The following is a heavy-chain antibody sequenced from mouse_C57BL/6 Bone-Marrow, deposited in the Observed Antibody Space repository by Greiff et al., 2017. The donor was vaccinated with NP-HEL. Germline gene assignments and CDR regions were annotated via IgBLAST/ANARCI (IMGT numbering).Heavy chain of an antibody. CDR1: GFTFSDYG. V-gene: IGHV5-17*01. D-gene: IGHD2-4*01. CDR3: ARNDYDPAWFAY. CDR2: ISSGSSTI. J-gene: IGHJ3*01. Sequence: EVKVVESGGGLVKPGGSLKLSCAASGFTFSDYGMHWVRQAPEKGLEWVAYISSGSSTIYYADTVKGRFTISRDNATNTLFLQMPSLRSEDTAMYYCARNDYDPAWFAYWGQGTLVTVSA.